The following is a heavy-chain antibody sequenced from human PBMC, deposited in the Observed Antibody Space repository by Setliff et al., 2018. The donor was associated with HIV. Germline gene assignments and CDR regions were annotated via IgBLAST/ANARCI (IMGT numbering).Heavy chain of an antibody. D-gene: IGHD1-26*01. CDR3: ARVAPKWDLLKWFDP. V-gene: IGHV1-3*01. CDR1: GYTFSYA. Sequence: ASVKVSCKASGYTFSYAIHWVRQAPGQRLEWMGWINAGNGNTKYSQKFRGRVTFTRDTSASTAYMELSGLGFEDTAVYYCARVAPKWDLLKWFDPWGQGTLVTVSS. CDR2: INAGNGNT. J-gene: IGHJ5*02.